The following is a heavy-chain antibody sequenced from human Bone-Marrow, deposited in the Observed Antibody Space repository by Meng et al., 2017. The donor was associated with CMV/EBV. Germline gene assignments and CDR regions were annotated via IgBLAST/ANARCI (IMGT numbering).Heavy chain of an antibody. D-gene: IGHD1-26*01. V-gene: IGHV3-30*03. CDR1: GFTFSNYN. Sequence: GGSLRLSCAASGFTFSNYNMHWVRQAPGKGLEWLTIISSDGYSKYYADSVKGRFTISRDNSKNTLYLQMNSLRAEDTAVYYCARVWELLHDAFDIWGQGTMVTVSS. J-gene: IGHJ3*02. CDR3: ARVWELLHDAFDI. CDR2: ISSDGYSK.